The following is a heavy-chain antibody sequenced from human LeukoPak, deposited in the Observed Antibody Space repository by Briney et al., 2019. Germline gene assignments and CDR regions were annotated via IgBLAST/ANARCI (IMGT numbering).Heavy chain of an antibody. CDR1: GFTFDDYA. CDR3: AKDLGGNLGFGELGGMDV. V-gene: IGHV3-43*02. D-gene: IGHD3-10*01. J-gene: IGHJ6*02. Sequence: GGSLRLSCAASGFTFDDYAMHWVRHAPGEGLEWVSLISGYAGSTYYADSVKGRFTISRDNNKNSLYLQMNSLKTEDTALYYCAKDLGGNLGFGELGGMDVWGQGTTVTVSS. CDR2: ISGYAGST.